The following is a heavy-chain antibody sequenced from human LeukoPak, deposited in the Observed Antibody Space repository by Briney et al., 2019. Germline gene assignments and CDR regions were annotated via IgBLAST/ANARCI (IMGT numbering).Heavy chain of an antibody. V-gene: IGHV3-23*01. Sequence: PGGSLRLSCAASGYTFSSFAMNWVSQAPGKGLEWVSTMSGDATSTYYADSVKGRFTTSRDNSKNTLYLQMNSLRAEDTAVYYCAKRTSGSSWYSSDYWGQGTLVTVSS. J-gene: IGHJ4*02. CDR3: AKRTSGSSWYSSDY. CDR2: MSGDATST. CDR1: GYTFSSFA. D-gene: IGHD6-13*01.